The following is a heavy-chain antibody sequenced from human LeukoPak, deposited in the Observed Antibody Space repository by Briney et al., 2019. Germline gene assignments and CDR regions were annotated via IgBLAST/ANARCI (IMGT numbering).Heavy chain of an antibody. V-gene: IGHV1-69*05. CDR3: ARENYGDYAVDY. D-gene: IGHD4-17*01. CDR1: GGTFSSYA. Sequence: AASVKVSCKASGGTFSSYAISWVRQAPGQGPEWMGRIIPIFGTANYAQKFQGRVTITTDESTSTAYMELSSLRSEDTAVYYCARENYGDYAVDYWGQGTLVTVSS. CDR2: IIPIFGTA. J-gene: IGHJ4*02.